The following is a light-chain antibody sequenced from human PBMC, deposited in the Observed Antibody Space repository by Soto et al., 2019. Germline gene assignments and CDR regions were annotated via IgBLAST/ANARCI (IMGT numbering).Light chain of an antibody. CDR3: QQANSFPLT. V-gene: IGKV1-12*01. Sequence: DIQMTQLPSSMSASLGDRVTITCRASQGISRWLAWYHQKPGKAPNLLIYSASTFHSGVPSRFSGSGSGTHLTLHIRRLQPEEFGTYYCQQANSFPLTFGAGTKVDMK. J-gene: IGKJ3*01. CDR2: SAS. CDR1: QGISRW.